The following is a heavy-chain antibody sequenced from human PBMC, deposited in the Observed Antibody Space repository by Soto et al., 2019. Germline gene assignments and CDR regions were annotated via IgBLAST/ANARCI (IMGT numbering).Heavy chain of an antibody. CDR1: GFTDSNYD. Sequence: QVQLVESGGGVVQPGRSLRVSCAASGFTDSNYDMHWVRQAPGKGLEWVTLISYDGSNKYYADSVKGRFTISRDNSNNTLYLQMNSLRAEDTAVYYRAKVTWRYGDSSDYWGQGTLVTVSS. J-gene: IGHJ4*02. D-gene: IGHD4-17*01. V-gene: IGHV3-30*18. CDR3: AKVTWRYGDSSDY. CDR2: ISYDGSNK.